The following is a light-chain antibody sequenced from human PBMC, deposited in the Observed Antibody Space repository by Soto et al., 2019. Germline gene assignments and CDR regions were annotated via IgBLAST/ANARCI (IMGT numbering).Light chain of an antibody. Sequence: QAVVTQEPSLTVSPGGTVTLTCGSSTGAVTSNHHPYWFQQKAGQAPRTLIYDTSNKHSWTPARFSGSLLGDKAALTLSGAQPEDEAQYYCLLYYNAARVFGGGTKRPVL. CDR1: TGAVTSNHH. J-gene: IGLJ2*01. CDR3: LLYYNAARV. CDR2: DTS. V-gene: IGLV7-46*01.